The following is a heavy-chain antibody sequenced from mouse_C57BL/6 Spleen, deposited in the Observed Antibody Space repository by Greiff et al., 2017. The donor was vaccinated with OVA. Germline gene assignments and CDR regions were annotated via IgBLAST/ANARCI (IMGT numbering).Heavy chain of an antibody. CDR3: TSPYYYGSSPAWFAY. D-gene: IGHD1-1*01. Sequence: VQLQQSVTVLARPGASVNMSCKTSCYTFTRYWLHWVHPRPGQVLALIGAIYPGNSDTSYNQKFKGKAKLTAVTSASTAYMELSSLTNEDSAVYYCTSPYYYGSSPAWFAYWGQGTLVTVSA. CDR2: IYPGNSDT. V-gene: IGHV1-5*01. CDR1: CYTFTRYW. J-gene: IGHJ3*01.